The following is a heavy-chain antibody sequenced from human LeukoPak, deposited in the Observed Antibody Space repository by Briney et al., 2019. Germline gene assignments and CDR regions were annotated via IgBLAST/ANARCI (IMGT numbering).Heavy chain of an antibody. J-gene: IGHJ4*02. Sequence: GGSLRLSCAGSGFIFRDLWMSWVRQAPGKGLEWVGRIKSKSDGGTIDYAAPVKGRVTMSRDDSKKTFSLEMNNLKTEDTGVYYCTTALDYWGQGTLVTVSS. V-gene: IGHV3-15*01. CDR2: IKSKSDGGTI. CDR1: GFIFRDLW. CDR3: TTALDY.